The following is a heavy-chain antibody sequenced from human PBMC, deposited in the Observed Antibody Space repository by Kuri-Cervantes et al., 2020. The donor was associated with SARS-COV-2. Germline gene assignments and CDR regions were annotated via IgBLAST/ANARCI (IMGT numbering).Heavy chain of an antibody. CDR1: RGSLSGDY. Sequence: SQTLSLTCAFYRGSLSGDYWSWIRQPPGKGLEWIGEINHSGITNYNPSLRSRVTISVDTSKNQFSLKLSSVTAADTAVYYCARSVCSGGSCRLKGGPYYFDYWGQGTLVTVSS. CDR3: ARSVCSGGSCRLKGGPYYFDY. V-gene: IGHV4-34*01. J-gene: IGHJ4*02. D-gene: IGHD2-15*01. CDR2: INHSGIT.